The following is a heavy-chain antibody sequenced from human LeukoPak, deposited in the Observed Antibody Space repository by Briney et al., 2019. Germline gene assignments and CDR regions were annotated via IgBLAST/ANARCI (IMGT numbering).Heavy chain of an antibody. CDR3: AASSTLLGITGIDYYYYCMDG. D-gene: IGHD1-20*01. J-gene: IGHJ6*02. Sequence: PPESPCLTSALSGGSISIVKWSCIRQPAGKGLEWIGRIYTSGSTNYNTSPKSRVTMSVDTSKNQISLTLSSVTAADTAVYYCAASSTLLGITGIDYYYYCMDGWGQGSTATV. CDR2: IYTSGST. V-gene: IGHV4-4*07. CDR1: GGSISIVK.